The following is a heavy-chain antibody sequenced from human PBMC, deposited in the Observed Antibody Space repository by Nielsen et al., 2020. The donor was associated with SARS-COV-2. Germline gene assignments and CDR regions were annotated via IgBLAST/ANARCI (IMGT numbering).Heavy chain of an antibody. CDR1: GFTFSSYG. Sequence: GGSLRLSCAASGFTFSSYGMHWVRQAPGKGLEWVAVIWYDGSNKYYADSVKGRFTISRDNSKNTLYLQMNSLRAEDTAVYYCAKSWAEMATIRFDYWGQGTLVTVSS. D-gene: IGHD5-24*01. J-gene: IGHJ4*02. V-gene: IGHV3-30*02. CDR3: AKSWAEMATIRFDY. CDR2: IWYDGSNK.